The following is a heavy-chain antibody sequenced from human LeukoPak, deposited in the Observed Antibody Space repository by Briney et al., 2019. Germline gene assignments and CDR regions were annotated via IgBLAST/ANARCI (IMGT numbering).Heavy chain of an antibody. CDR1: GGSISSSSYY. CDR2: IYYSGST. D-gene: IGHD4-17*01. V-gene: IGHV4-39*01. J-gene: IGHJ4*02. Sequence: SETLSLTCTVSGGSISSSSYYWGWIRQPPGKGLEWIGSIYYSGSTYYNPSLKSRATISVDTSKNQFSLKLSSVTAADTAVYYCARQSDYGDYGFDYWGQGTLVTVSS. CDR3: ARQSDYGDYGFDY.